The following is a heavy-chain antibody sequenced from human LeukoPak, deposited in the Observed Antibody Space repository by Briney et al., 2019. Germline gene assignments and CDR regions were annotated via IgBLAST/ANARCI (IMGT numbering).Heavy chain of an antibody. CDR3: ASDPFNIAAHDAFNF. CDR1: GFTFSSYA. Sequence: GGSLRLSCAASGFTFSSYAMSWVRQAPGKGLEWVANINHDGSGKYYVDSVKGRLTISRDNAKNSLYLQMNSLRVEDTAVYYCASDPFNIAAHDAFNFWGQGTAVTVSS. D-gene: IGHD2-21*01. J-gene: IGHJ3*01. V-gene: IGHV3-7*01. CDR2: INHDGSGK.